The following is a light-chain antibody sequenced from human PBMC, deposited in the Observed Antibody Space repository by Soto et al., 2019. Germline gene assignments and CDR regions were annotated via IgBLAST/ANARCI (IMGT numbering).Light chain of an antibody. CDR3: QQYGYLPLT. J-gene: IGKJ4*01. Sequence: DIQMTQSPSSLSAFVGDRVTITCQASQDINIYLNWYQQKPGKAPKLLIYDASNLATGFPPKFSGSRSETELTFTIRSLQPEDIATYYCQQYGYLPLTFRGGTKVEI. V-gene: IGKV1-33*01. CDR2: DAS. CDR1: QDINIY.